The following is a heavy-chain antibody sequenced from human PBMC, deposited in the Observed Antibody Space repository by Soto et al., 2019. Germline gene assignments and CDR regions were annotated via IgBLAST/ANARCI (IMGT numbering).Heavy chain of an antibody. CDR2: ISWNSGSI. D-gene: IGHD6-19*01. CDR3: AKDMSDQQWLARGYAFDI. V-gene: IGHV3-9*01. CDR1: GFTFDDYA. Sequence: GGSLRLSCAASGFTFDDYAMHWVRQAPGKGLEWVSGISWNSGSIGYADSVKGRFTISRDNAKNSLYLQMNSLRAEDTALYYCAKDMSDQQWLARGYAFDIWGQGTMVTVSS. J-gene: IGHJ3*02.